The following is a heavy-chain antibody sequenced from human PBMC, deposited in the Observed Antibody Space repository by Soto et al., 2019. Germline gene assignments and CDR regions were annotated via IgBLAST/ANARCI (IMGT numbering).Heavy chain of an antibody. D-gene: IGHD1-20*01. CDR1: GFTFSSSA. CDR2: ISGSGGGT. Sequence: TGGSLRLSCAASGFTFSSSAMSWVRQAPGKGLEWVSAISGSGGGTYYADSVQGRFTISRDNSKNTLFLQMNSLRAEDTAVYYCAKTGITGTFDAFDIWGQGTMVTVSS. J-gene: IGHJ3*02. V-gene: IGHV3-23*01. CDR3: AKTGITGTFDAFDI.